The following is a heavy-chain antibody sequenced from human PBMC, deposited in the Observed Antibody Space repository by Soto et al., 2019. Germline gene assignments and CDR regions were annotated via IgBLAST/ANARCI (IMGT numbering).Heavy chain of an antibody. V-gene: IGHV2-5*01. CDR3: VHRRIIMTFGY. Sequence: QITLKESGPTLVKPTQTLTLTCTFSGFSLSTTGVGVGWIRQSPGKAPEWLALVYWNDDKRYSPSLKSRLTITKDTSKNRVVLTLTDMDPVDTATYYCVHRRIIMTFGYWGQGALFTVSS. D-gene: IGHD3-10*01. CDR2: VYWNDDK. J-gene: IGHJ4*02. CDR1: GFSLSTTGVG.